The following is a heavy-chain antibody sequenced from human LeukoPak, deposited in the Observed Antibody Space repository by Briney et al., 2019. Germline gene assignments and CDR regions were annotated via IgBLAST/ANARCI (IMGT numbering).Heavy chain of an antibody. CDR2: MFYSGST. CDR3: ARRRAHYYDSSGYYSRPQKTFDI. Sequence: SETLSLTCAVSGGSISSGDYSCNWIRQPPGKGLEWIGYMFYSGSTYNNPSLKSRVIISVDTSKNQFSLKLSSVTAADTAIYYCARRRAHYYDSSGYYSRPQKTFDIWGQGTMVTVSS. V-gene: IGHV4-30-4*07. J-gene: IGHJ3*02. D-gene: IGHD3-22*01. CDR1: GGSISSGDYS.